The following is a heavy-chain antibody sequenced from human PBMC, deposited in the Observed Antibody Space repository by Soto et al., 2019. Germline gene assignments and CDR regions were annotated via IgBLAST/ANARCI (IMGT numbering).Heavy chain of an antibody. CDR1: GFSFSSYS. J-gene: IGHJ4*02. V-gene: IGHV3-21*01. CDR2: ISSSSSYI. D-gene: IGHD2-15*01. CDR3: ARESYCSGGSCYSGY. Sequence: AGCMRLSSAACGFSFSSYSMNLVRQAQGKGLEWVSSISSSSSYIYYADSVKGRFTISRDNAKNSLYLQMNSLRAEDTAVYYCARESYCSGGSCYSGYCGQGTLVTVSS.